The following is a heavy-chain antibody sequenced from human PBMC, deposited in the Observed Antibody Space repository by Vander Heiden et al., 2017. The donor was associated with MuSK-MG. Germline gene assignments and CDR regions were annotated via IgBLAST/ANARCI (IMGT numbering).Heavy chain of an antibody. Sequence: QGQLVQSGPEVRKPGASVKVSCKASGYNFTTYSISWVRQAPGQGPEWMGLISAHNGNTNYAQRLQGRVSMTTDTSTSTAYMELRSLRSDDTAVYYCATKGPKRLRTFAMAVWGQGTTVTVSS. CDR1: GYNFTTYS. V-gene: IGHV1-18*04. D-gene: IGHD2-21*02. J-gene: IGHJ6*02. CDR2: ISAHNGNT. CDR3: ATKGPKRLRTFAMAV.